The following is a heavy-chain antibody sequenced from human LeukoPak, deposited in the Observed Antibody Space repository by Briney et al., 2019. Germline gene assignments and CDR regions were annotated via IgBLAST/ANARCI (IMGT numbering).Heavy chain of an antibody. J-gene: IGHJ4*02. Sequence: SETLSLTCAVYGGSFSGYYWSWIRQPPGKGLEWIGEINHSGSTNYNPSLKSRVTISVDTSKNQFSLKLSSVTAADTAVYYCARGPWWDCSSSTSCYGGKPFDYWGQGTLVTVSS. V-gene: IGHV4-34*01. D-gene: IGHD2-2*01. CDR3: ARGPWWDCSSSTSCYGGKPFDY. CDR1: GGSFSGYY. CDR2: INHSGST.